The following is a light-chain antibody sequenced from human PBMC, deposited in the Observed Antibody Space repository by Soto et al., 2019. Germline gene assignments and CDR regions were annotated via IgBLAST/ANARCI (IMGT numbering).Light chain of an antibody. CDR1: QSVSNN. J-gene: IGKJ1*01. CDR3: QQQDQWWT. CDR2: GAS. V-gene: IGKV3-15*01. Sequence: EIVLTQSPGTVSLSPGEIATLXXRASQSVSNNYLAWYQQKPGKAPRXLIYGASNRATGIPARFSGSGSGTEFSLTIHSLQSEDFGVYFCQQQDQWWTFAQGTKVDIK.